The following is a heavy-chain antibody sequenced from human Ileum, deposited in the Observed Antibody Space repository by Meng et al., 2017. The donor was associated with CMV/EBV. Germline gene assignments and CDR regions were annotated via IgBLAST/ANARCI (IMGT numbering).Heavy chain of an antibody. J-gene: IGHJ4*02. CDR3: ARVREGCSANSCYLEN. CDR1: GVSMSSRKR. Sequence: SGVSMSSRKRWNWGRQTAGRAREWIGETYYGWKSNNKQSLKSRVIISADKSENMFFPNLNSVTAADTAVYYCARVREGCSANSCYLENWGQGALVTVSS. V-gene: IGHV4-4*02. CDR2: TYYGWKS. D-gene: IGHD2-15*01.